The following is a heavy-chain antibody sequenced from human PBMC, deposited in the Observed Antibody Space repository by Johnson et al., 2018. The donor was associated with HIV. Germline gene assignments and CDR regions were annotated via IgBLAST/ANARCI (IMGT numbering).Heavy chain of an antibody. D-gene: IGHD2-21*01. V-gene: IGHV3-7*05. CDR3: ARERQAVVAFDS. Sequence: VQLVESGGGLVQPGGSLRLSCAASGFTFGIYWMSWVRQAPGKGLEWVANIKQDGSEKYYVDSVKGRFTISRDNAKNSLYLQMNSLRAEDTAVYYCARERQAVVAFDSWGQGTMVTVSS. CDR1: GFTFGIYW. J-gene: IGHJ3*02. CDR2: IKQDGSEK.